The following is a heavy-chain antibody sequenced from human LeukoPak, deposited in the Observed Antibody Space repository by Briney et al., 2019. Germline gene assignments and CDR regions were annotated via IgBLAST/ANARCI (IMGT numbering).Heavy chain of an antibody. J-gene: IGHJ4*02. V-gene: IGHV3-7*01. CDR2: INRDGSEK. CDR1: GFTFSSYW. Sequence: GGSLRLSCAASGFTFSSYWMNWVRQAPGKGLEWVANINRDGSEKYYLDSVKGRFTISRDNAKNSLYLQMNSLRAEDTGVYYCARDLMSDFWGQGTLVTVSS. CDR3: ARDLMSDF.